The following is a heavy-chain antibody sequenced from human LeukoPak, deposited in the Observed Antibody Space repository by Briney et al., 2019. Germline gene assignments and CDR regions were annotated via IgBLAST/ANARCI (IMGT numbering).Heavy chain of an antibody. V-gene: IGHV1-69*06. J-gene: IGHJ4*02. CDR2: IIPIFGTA. CDR1: GGTFSSYA. CDR3: ARDPGGTNYCDY. D-gene: IGHD3-16*01. Sequence: SVNVPRKASGGTFSSYAISWVRQAPGQGLEWMGRIIPIFGTANYAQKFQGRVTITADKSTSTAYMELSSLRSEDTAVYYCARDPGGTNYCDYWGQGTLVTVSS.